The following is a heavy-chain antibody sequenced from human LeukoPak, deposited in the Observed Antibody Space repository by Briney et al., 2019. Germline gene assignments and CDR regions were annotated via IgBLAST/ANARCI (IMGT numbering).Heavy chain of an antibody. Sequence: PSETLSLTCTVSGGSVSSGSYYWSWIRQPPGKGLEWIGYIYYSGSTNYNPSLKSRVTISVDTSKNQFSLRLSSVTAADTAVYYCARAPTYYDILTGYYIWFDPWGQGTLVNVSS. CDR3: ARAPTYYDILTGYYIWFDP. V-gene: IGHV4-61*01. J-gene: IGHJ5*02. D-gene: IGHD3-9*01. CDR2: IYYSGST. CDR1: GGSVSSGSYY.